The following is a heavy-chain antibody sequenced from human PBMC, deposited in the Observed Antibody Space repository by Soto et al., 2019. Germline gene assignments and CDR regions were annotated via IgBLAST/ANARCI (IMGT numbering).Heavy chain of an antibody. V-gene: IGHV4-34*01. CDR3: ARGRLGTYYYYGMDV. J-gene: IGHJ6*02. Sequence: QVQLQQWGAGLLKPSETLSLTCAVYGGSFSGYYWSWIRQPPGKGLGWIGEINHSGSTNYNPSLKSRVTISVDTSKNQFSQKLSSVTAADTAVYYCARGRLGTYYYYGMDVWGQGTTVTVSS. D-gene: IGHD1-1*01. CDR2: INHSGST. CDR1: GGSFSGYY.